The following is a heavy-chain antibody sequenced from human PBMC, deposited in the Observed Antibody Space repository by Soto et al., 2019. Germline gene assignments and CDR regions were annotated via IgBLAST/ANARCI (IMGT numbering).Heavy chain of an antibody. J-gene: IGHJ6*03. CDR1: GYTFGSYD. V-gene: IGHV1-8*01. D-gene: IGHD2-2*01. CDR2: VNPNSGNG. CDR3: ARGVVPAASRYYYYYFYVDV. Sequence: ASVKVSCKASGYTFGSYDINWVRQATGQGLEWVGWVNPNSGNGGSAQKFQGRVTMTMNTTITTAYMELSGLRSEDTAVYYCARGVVPAASRYYYYYFYVDVWRKGTTVTVSS.